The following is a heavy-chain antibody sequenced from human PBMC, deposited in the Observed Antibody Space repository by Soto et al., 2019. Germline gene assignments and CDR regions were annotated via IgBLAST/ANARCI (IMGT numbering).Heavy chain of an antibody. D-gene: IGHD3-3*01. CDR1: SNTVTSNV. J-gene: IGHJ4*02. CDR3: ARVRFLEWLLFDYLDY. V-gene: IGHV1-18*01. Sequence: AILKVSYQATSNTVTSNVTSRVRPAPGQGLEWMGWISAYNGNTNYAQKLQGRVTMTTDTSTSTAYMELRSLRSDDTAVYYCARVRFLEWLLFDYLDYWGQGTLVTVSS. CDR2: ISAYNGNT.